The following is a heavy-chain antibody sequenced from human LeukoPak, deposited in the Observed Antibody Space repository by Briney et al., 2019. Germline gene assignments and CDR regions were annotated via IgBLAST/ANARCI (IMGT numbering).Heavy chain of an antibody. CDR2: IAYTGTI. J-gene: IGHJ4*02. CDR3: ERDPHSLDY. CDR1: GFSFSSYS. Sequence: GGSLRLSCTASGFSFSSYSMNWVRQAPGKGLEWVAYIAYTGTIHYADSVRGRFAISRDNAKSSLFLQLNSLRAEDTAVYYCERDPHSLDYWGQGTLVTVSS. V-gene: IGHV3-48*01.